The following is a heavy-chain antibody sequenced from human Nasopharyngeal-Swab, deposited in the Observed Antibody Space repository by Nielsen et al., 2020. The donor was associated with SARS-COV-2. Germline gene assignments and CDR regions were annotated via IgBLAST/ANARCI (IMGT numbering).Heavy chain of an antibody. D-gene: IGHD2-21*01. CDR3: ARDRWGWLPIGDAFDI. CDR1: GFTFSSYS. J-gene: IGHJ3*02. CDR2: ISSSSSYI. Sequence: GESLKISCAASGFTFSSYSMNWVRQAQGKGLGWVSSISSSSSYIYYADSVKGRFTISRDNAKNSLYLQMNSLRAEDTAVYYCARDRWGWLPIGDAFDIWGQGTMVTVSS. V-gene: IGHV3-21*01.